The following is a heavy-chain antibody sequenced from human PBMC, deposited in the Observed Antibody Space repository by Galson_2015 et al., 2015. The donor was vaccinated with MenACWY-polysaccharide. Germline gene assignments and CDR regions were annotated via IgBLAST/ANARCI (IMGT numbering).Heavy chain of an antibody. Sequence: ATLSLTCAVSGYSISSGYYWGWLRPPPGKGQEWIGSIYHSGSTYYTPSLKSRVTITADTSKNQFSLKLSCVTAEDTAVYYCARVEKYSGSYYILHWGQGTLVTVSS. CDR2: IYHSGST. V-gene: IGHV4-38-2*01. J-gene: IGHJ4*02. CDR1: GYSISSGYY. CDR3: ARVEKYSGSYYILH. D-gene: IGHD1-26*01.